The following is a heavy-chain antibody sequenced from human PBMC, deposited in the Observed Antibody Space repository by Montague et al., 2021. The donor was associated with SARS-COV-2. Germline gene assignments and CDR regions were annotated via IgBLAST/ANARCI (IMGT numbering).Heavy chain of an antibody. D-gene: IGHD4/OR15-4a*01. CDR1: GDSIDSSASY. CDR3: ARGGGEKFRMVNFLPCFDY. Sequence: SETLSLTCSVSGDSIDSSASYWGWVRQTPGKGLEWIGNIYESGTTSYNPSLGSRVTISVDSYNNQFSLTLTSVTAAATAVYYCARGGGEKFRMVNFLPCFDYWGQGALVTVSS. V-gene: IGHV4-39*07. J-gene: IGHJ4*02. CDR2: IYESGTT.